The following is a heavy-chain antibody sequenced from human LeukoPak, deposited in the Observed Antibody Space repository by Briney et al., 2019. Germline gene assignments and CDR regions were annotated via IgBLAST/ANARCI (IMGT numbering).Heavy chain of an antibody. D-gene: IGHD3-3*02. J-gene: IGHJ4*02. CDR1: GYSFTNFY. CDR3: ARDAF. Sequence: ASVKVSCKTSGYSFTNFYIHWVRQAPGQGLEWIGMVNPSGGSTISAQKFQDRVNMTTDTSTRTVYMEMTGLTSGDTGIYYCARDAFWGQGTQVTVSS. V-gene: IGHV1-46*01. CDR2: VNPSGGST.